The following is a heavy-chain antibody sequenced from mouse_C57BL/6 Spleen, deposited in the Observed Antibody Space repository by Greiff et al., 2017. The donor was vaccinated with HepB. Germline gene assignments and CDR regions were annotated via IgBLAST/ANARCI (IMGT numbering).Heavy chain of an antibody. D-gene: IGHD1-1*01. CDR1: GYTFTSYW. CDR2: IDPSDSYT. J-gene: IGHJ3*01. CDR3: ARFDYGSSYLAY. V-gene: IGHV1-50*01. Sequence: VQLQQPGAELVKPGASVKMSCKASGYTFTSYWMQWVKQRPGQGLEWIGEIDPSDSYTNYNQKFKGKATLTVDTSSSTAYMQLSSLTSEDSAVYYCARFDYGSSYLAYWGQGTLVTVSA.